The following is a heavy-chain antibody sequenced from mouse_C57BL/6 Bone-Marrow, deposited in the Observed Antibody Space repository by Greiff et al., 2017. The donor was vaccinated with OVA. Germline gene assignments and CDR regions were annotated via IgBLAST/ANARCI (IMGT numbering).Heavy chain of an antibody. D-gene: IGHD1-1*02. CDR3: TRRVGAMDY. Sequence: QVQLQESGAELVRPGASVTLSCKASGYTFTDYEMHWVKQTPVHGLEWIGAIDPETGGTAYNQKFKGKAILTADKSSSTAYMELRSLTSEDSAVYYCTRRVGAMDYWGQGTSVTVSS. J-gene: IGHJ4*01. V-gene: IGHV1-15*01. CDR2: IDPETGGT. CDR1: GYTFTDYE.